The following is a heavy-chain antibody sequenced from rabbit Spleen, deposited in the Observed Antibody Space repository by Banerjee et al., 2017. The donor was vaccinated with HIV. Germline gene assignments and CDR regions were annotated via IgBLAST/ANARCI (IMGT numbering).Heavy chain of an antibody. J-gene: IGHJ6*01. CDR1: GFDFNRNV. Sequence: QEQLVEYGGDLVKPGASLTLTCTASGFDFNRNVMCWVRQAPGKGLEWIACIYNGDGNTYYASWAKGRFTISKASSTTVTLQMTSLTAADTATYFCARSGRSGDALYYYGMDLWGPGTLVTVS. CDR2: IYNGDGNT. V-gene: IGHV1S47*01. D-gene: IGHD8-1*01. CDR3: ARSGRSGDALYYYGMDL.